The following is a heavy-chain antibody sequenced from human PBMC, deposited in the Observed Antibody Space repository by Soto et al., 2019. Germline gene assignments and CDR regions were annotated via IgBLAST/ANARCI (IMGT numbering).Heavy chain of an antibody. V-gene: IGHV3-23*01. J-gene: IGHJ5*02. CDR1: GFTFSSYV. CDR3: AKDPRYRDITVVRGDDWFDP. D-gene: IGHD1-20*01. CDR2: ITGSGGST. Sequence: EVQVLESGGGLVQPGGSLRLSCAASGFTFSSYVMSWVRQAPGEGLEWVSAITGSGGSTFYADSVKGRFTISRDNFKSTLYLQMNSLRADDTAVYYCAKDPRYRDITVVRGDDWFDPWGQGTLVTVSS.